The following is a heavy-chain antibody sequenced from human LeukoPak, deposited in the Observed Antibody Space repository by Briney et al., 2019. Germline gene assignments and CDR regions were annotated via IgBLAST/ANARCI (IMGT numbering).Heavy chain of an antibody. D-gene: IGHD5-12*01. CDR1: GFALRYYA. Sequence: GGSLRLSCAASGFALRYYAMSWVRQAPGKGLEWVSGISGSGGRTYYADSVKGRFTISRDNPKNTLYLQMNSLRAEDTAVYYCAKATDTMATPFDHWGQGTLVTVSS. V-gene: IGHV3-23*01. CDR2: ISGSGGRT. CDR3: AKATDTMATPFDH. J-gene: IGHJ5*02.